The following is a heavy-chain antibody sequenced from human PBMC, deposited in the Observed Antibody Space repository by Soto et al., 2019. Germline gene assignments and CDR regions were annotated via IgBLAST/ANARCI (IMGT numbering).Heavy chain of an antibody. Sequence: GGSLRLSCAASGFTFSSYWMSWVRQAPGKGLEWVANIKQDGSEKYYVDSVKGRFTISRENTKNSLYLQMNSLGAEDTDLYSCARDPYNRAYYYGMDVWGQGTTVTVSS. CDR3: ARDPYNRAYYYGMDV. V-gene: IGHV3-7*01. CDR2: IKQDGSEK. D-gene: IGHD1-20*01. CDR1: GFTFSSYW. J-gene: IGHJ6*02.